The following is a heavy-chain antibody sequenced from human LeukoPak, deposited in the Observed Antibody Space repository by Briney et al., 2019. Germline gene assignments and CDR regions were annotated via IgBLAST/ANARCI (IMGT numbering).Heavy chain of an antibody. J-gene: IGHJ5*02. V-gene: IGHV1-18*01. CDR1: GYTFTSYG. CDR2: ISAYNGNT. D-gene: IGHD6-13*01. CDR3: ARDLTMTAAAGTGNWFDP. Sequence: ASVKVSCKASGYTFTSYGISWVRQAPGQGLEWMGWISAYNGNTNYAQKLQGRVTMTTDTSTSTAYMELRSLRSDDTAVYYCARDLTMTAAAGTGNWFDPWGQGTLVTVSS.